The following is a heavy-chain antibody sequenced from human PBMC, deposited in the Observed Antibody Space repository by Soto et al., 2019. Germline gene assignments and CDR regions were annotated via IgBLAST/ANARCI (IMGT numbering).Heavy chain of an antibody. J-gene: IGHJ4*02. CDR3: ARSDYGEFDS. CDR2: IHFGGTT. D-gene: IGHD4-17*01. CDR1: GGSMRNYF. V-gene: IGHV4-59*01. Sequence: SETLSLTCTVSGGSMRNYFWNWIRQAPGKGLEWIAYIHFGGTTNYNPSLKSRVAISMDMSKNRFSLKLNSVTAADTALYYCARSDYGEFDSWGQGALVTV.